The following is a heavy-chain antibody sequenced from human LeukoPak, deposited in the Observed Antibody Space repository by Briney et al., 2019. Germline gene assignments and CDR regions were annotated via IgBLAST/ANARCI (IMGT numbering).Heavy chain of an antibody. CDR1: GFTFSSYG. J-gene: IGHJ6*02. V-gene: IGHV3-30*18. D-gene: IGHD3-10*01. Sequence: PGGSLRLSCAASGFTFSSYGMHWVRQAPGKGLEWVAVISYDGSNKYHADSVKGRFTISRDNSKNTLYLQMNSLRAEDTAVYYCAKDRMVRGRLYSYGTDASGHGTTVTVSS. CDR3: AKDRMVRGRLYSYGTDA. CDR2: ISYDGSNK.